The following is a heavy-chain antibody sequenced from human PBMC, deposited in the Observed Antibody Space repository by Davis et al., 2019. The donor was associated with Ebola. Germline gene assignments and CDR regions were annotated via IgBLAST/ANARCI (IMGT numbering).Heavy chain of an antibody. CDR2: ISAYNGNT. D-gene: IGHD2-2*01. Sequence: ASVKVSCKASGYTFTSYGISWVRQAPGQGLEWMGRISAYNGNTNYAQKLQGRVTMTTDTSKSTAYMELRSLRSDDTAVYYCAREDIVVVPAALKYNYVMDVWGQGTTVTVSS. CDR3: AREDIVVVPAALKYNYVMDV. V-gene: IGHV1-18*01. J-gene: IGHJ6*02. CDR1: GYTFTSYG.